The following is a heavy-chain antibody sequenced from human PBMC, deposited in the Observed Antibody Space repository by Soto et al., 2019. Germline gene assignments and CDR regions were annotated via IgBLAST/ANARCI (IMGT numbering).Heavy chain of an antibody. CDR2: IIPSFGTA. CDR3: ARYTSANDSSGYYSTEYFQH. V-gene: IGHV1-69*13. J-gene: IGHJ1*01. CDR1: GGTFSSYS. D-gene: IGHD3-22*01. Sequence: GASVKVSCKASGGTFSSYSISWVRQAPGQGLEWMGGIIPSFGTANYAQKLQGRVTTTADESTSKAYMELSSLRTEDTAVYYFARYTSANDSSGYYSTEYFQHWGQGTLVTVSS.